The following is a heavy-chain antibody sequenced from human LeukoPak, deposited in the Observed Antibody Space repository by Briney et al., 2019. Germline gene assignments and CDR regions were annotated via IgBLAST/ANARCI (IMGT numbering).Heavy chain of an antibody. Sequence: GGSLRLSCAASGFTFSSYDMHWVRQATGKGLEWVSAIGTAGDTYYPGSVKGRFTISRENAKNSLYLQMNSLRAGDTAVYYCARSVTIAVAGTHYYYYMDVWGKGTTVTISS. CDR3: ARSVTIAVAGTHYYYYMDV. CDR1: GFTFSSYD. CDR2: IGTAGDT. J-gene: IGHJ6*03. D-gene: IGHD6-19*01. V-gene: IGHV3-13*01.